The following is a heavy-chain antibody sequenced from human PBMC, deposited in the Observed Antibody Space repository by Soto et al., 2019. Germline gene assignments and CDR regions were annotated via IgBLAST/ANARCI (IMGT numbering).Heavy chain of an antibody. V-gene: IGHV3-30-3*01. Sequence: QVQLVESGGGVVQPGRSLRLSCAASGFTFSSYAMHWVRQAPGKGLEWVAVISYDGSNKYYADSVKGRFTISRDNSKNTLYLQMNSLRAEDTAVYYCAIGVTGGGGPDRYSYYGMDVWGQGTTVTVSS. CDR2: ISYDGSNK. CDR3: AIGVTGGGGPDRYSYYGMDV. CDR1: GFTFSSYA. J-gene: IGHJ6*02. D-gene: IGHD7-27*01.